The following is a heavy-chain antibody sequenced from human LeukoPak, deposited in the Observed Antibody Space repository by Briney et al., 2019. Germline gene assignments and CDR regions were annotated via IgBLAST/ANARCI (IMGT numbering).Heavy chain of an antibody. CDR3: AREVITILGVVISSMFDP. J-gene: IGHJ5*02. Sequence: PSQTLSLTCTVSGGSISSGRYYWSWIRQHPGQGLEGIGYIDYSGTTYYNPSHKSQLEISVYTSKNQFSLKLSSVTVADTAVYYCAREVITILGVVISSMFDPWGQGTLVTVSS. D-gene: IGHD3-3*01. CDR1: GGSISSGRYY. CDR2: IDYSGTT. V-gene: IGHV4-31*01.